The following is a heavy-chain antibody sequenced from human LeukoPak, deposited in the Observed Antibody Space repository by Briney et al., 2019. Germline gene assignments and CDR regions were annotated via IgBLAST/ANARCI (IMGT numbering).Heavy chain of an antibody. J-gene: IGHJ5*02. CDR1: GVSISSSSYY. Sequence: SETLSLTCTVSGVSISSSSYYWGWIRQPPGKGLEWIGSIYYSGSTYYNPSLKSRVTISVDTSKNQFSLKLSSVTDADTAVYYCARRHSSGWYSWGNNWFDPWGQGTLVTVSS. D-gene: IGHD6-19*01. CDR3: ARRHSSGWYSWGNNWFDP. CDR2: IYYSGST. V-gene: IGHV4-39*01.